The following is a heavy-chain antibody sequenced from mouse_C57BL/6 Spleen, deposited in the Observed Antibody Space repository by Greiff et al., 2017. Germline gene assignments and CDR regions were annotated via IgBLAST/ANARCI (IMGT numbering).Heavy chain of an antibody. D-gene: IGHD2-3*01. CDR3: ARGGSLGWLLPFDY. Sequence: EVHLVESEGGLVQPGSSMKLSCTASGFTFSDYYMAWVRQVPEKGLEWVANINYDGSSTYYLDSLKSRFIISRDNAKNILYLQMSSLKSEDTATYYCARGGSLGWLLPFDYWGQGTTLTVSS. J-gene: IGHJ2*01. V-gene: IGHV5-16*01. CDR2: INYDGSST. CDR1: GFTFSDYY.